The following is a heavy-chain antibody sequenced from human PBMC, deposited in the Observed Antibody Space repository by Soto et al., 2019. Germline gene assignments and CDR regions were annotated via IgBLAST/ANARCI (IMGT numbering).Heavy chain of an antibody. CDR3: ATRRGAMIDY. J-gene: IGHJ4*02. V-gene: IGHV4-39*01. CDR1: GDSISRRRYY. CDR2: IYYSGTT. D-gene: IGHD3-10*01. Sequence: QLQLQESGPGLLKPSETLSLTCTFSGDSISRRRYYGGWIRQPPGGGLEWIATIYYSGTTYYNPSLQSRVTISVDTPKSQFSLKLTSVTAADTAVYYCATRRGAMIDYWGQGTLVTVSS.